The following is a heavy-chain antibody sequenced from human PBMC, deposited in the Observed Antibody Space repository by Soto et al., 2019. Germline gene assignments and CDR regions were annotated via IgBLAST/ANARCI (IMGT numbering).Heavy chain of an antibody. J-gene: IGHJ4*02. CDR3: AKGRGGPRIVVVDY. CDR1: GFTFDDYA. Sequence: EVQLVESGGGLVQPGRSLRLSCAASGFTFDDYAMHWVRQAPGKGLEWVSGISWNSGSIGYADSVKGRFTISRDNAKNSLYLQMNSLRAEDTALYYCAKGRGGPRIVVVDYWGQGTLVTVSS. CDR2: ISWNSGSI. D-gene: IGHD3-22*01. V-gene: IGHV3-9*01.